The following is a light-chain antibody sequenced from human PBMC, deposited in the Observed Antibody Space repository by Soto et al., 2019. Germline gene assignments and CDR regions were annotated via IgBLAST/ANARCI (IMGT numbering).Light chain of an antibody. CDR3: EQYDKSIT. V-gene: IGKV3-20*01. J-gene: IGKJ4*01. CDR2: GAS. CDR1: QSVSSSY. Sequence: EIVLTQSPGTLSLSPGERATLSCRASQSVSSSYLAWYQQKPGQAPRLHIYGASSRATGIPDRFSGSGSGTDFTLTINRLEPEDFAVYYCEQYDKSITFGGGTKVEIK.